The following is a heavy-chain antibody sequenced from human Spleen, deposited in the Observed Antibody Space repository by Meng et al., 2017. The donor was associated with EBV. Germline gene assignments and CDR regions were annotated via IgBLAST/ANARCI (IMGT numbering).Heavy chain of an antibody. V-gene: IGHV4-30-4*01. CDR3: ARGAAKWFDP. CDR2: INYRGNT. CDR1: GGSISSGGYY. Sequence: QVQVQESGPGLVKPSPTLSLTCDGSGGSISSGGYYWSWIRQPPGKGLEWIGYINYRGNTYDNPSLRSRAALSVDTSKNQFSLKLSSVTAADTAVYYCARGAAKWFDPWGPGTLVTVSS. D-gene: IGHD6-25*01. J-gene: IGHJ5*02.